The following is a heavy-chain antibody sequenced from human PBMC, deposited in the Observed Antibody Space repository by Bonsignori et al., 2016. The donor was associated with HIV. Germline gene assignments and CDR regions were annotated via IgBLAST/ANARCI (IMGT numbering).Heavy chain of an antibody. CDR3: AVLNTGYGYGXTFDS. V-gene: IGHV1-46*01. CDR1: GYTFTSYY. D-gene: IGHD5-18*01. J-gene: IGHJ4*02. Sequence: QVQLVQSGAEVKKPGASVKVSCKASGYTFTSYYMHWVRQAPGQGLEWLGLINPSDGGTTYAQKFQGRVTMTRDTSTTTVYMELSSLRSEDTAVYYCAVLNTGYGYGXTFDSWGQGTLVTV. CDR2: INPSDGGT.